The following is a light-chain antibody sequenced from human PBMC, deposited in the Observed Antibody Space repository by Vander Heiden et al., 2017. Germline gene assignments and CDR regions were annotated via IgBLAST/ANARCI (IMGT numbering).Light chain of an antibody. CDR3: SSYAGSWKFGKV. V-gene: IGLV2-8*01. CDR2: DCS. Sequence: QSALTQPPSASGSPGQSVTITCTGTSSDVGGYNYVSWYQQHPGKDQKLRMEDCSKRPSGVPDRFSFSKSGSKDSLTVSGLQAEDEAEDDYSSYAGSWKFGKVFGTGTKLTVL. J-gene: IGLJ2*01. CDR1: SSDVGGYNY.